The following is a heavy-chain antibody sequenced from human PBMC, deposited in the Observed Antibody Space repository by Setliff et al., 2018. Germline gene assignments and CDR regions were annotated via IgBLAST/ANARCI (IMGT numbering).Heavy chain of an antibody. CDR2: FDPEDGET. J-gene: IGHJ4*02. D-gene: IGHD3-3*01. CDR1: GYRLIEVS. Sequence: ASVKVSCKVSGYRLIEVSMHWVRQAPGKGLEWMGGFDPEDGETIYAQKFQGRVTMTEDTSTDTVYMQLNSLRFEDRAVYYCARENTAKNFWGEESDYWGQGTLVTVSS. V-gene: IGHV1-24*01. CDR3: ARENTAKNFWGEESDY.